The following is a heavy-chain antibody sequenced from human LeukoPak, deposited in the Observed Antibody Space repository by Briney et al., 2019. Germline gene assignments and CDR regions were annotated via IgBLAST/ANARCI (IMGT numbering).Heavy chain of an antibody. CDR1: GYIFSGYY. CDR3: VRGPPEYCSGGSCYFGRNWFDP. V-gene: IGHV1-2*02. D-gene: IGHD2-15*01. Sequence: ASVKVSCKASGYIFSGYYLHWVRQAPGQGLEWMGWINPSSGGADYAQKFQGRVTMTRDTSISTAYMALSRLTFDDTAVYYRVRGPPEYCSGGSCYFGRNWFDPGGQGTLVTVSS. J-gene: IGHJ5*02. CDR2: INPSSGGA.